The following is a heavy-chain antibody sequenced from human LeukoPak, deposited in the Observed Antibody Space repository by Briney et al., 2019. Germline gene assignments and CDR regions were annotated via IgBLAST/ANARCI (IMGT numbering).Heavy chain of an antibody. V-gene: IGHV6-1*01. CDR3: ARGTGWPQFDY. D-gene: IGHD6-19*01. CDR2: TYYKSAWYN. CDR1: GDSVSRDSIA. J-gene: IGHJ4*02. Sequence: SQTLSLTCVISGDSVSRDSIAWNWIRQSPSRGLEWLGRTYYKSAWYNDYSVSVKGRMTINPDTSKNQFSLQLNSETPEDTAVYYCARGTGWPQFDYWGQGTLVTVSS.